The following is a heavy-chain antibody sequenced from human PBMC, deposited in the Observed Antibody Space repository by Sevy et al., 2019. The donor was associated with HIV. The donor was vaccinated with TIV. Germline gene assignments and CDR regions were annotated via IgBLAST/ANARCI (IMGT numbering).Heavy chain of an antibody. CDR3: ARVPSTGRFGMDV. Sequence: GGSLRLSCAASGFSFSTYSMNWVRQAPGKGLEWVSYIGTSSSTIYYADSVSGRFTISRDNGKNSLYLQMSSLRAADTALYYCARVPSTGRFGMDVWGQGTTVTVSS. CDR1: GFSFSTYS. V-gene: IGHV3-48*01. J-gene: IGHJ6*02. CDR2: IGTSSSTI. D-gene: IGHD3-10*01.